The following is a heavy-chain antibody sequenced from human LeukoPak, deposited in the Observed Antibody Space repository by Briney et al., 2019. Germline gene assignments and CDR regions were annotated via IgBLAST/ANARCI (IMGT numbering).Heavy chain of an antibody. CDR1: GFTFSSYA. D-gene: IGHD6-19*01. CDR2: ISSNGGST. V-gene: IGHV3-64*01. J-gene: IGHJ4*02. Sequence: GGSLRLSCAASGFTFSSYAMHWVRQAPGKGLEYVSAISSNGGSTYYANSVKGRFTISRDNSKNTLYLQMGSLRAEDMAVYYCARARSNIAVAGYYFDYWGQGTLVTVSS. CDR3: ARARSNIAVAGYYFDY.